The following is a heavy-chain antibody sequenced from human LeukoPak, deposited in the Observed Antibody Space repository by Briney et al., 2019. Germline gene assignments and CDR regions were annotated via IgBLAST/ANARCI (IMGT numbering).Heavy chain of an antibody. J-gene: IGHJ4*02. Sequence: GGSLRLSCAASGFTFSNAWMSWVRQAPGKGLEWVAVISYDESNKYYADSVKGRFTISRDNSKNTLYLQMNSLRAEDTAVYYCAKDRILDSGSYYFDYWGQGTLVTVSS. CDR2: ISYDESNK. CDR1: GFTFSNAW. CDR3: AKDRILDSGSYYFDY. D-gene: IGHD1-26*01. V-gene: IGHV3-30*18.